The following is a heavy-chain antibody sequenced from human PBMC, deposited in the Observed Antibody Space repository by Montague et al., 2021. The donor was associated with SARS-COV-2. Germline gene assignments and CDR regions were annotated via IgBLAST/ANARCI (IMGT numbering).Heavy chain of an antibody. V-gene: IGHV4-59*08. Sequence: SETLSLTCTVSGGSLNNYSWSWIRQPPGKGLEWVGYIFDSGSTKYNPSLQSRVTISVDTARNQFSLKLLSVTAADTAFYYCARVDSSGPGEYWGQGILVTVSS. CDR3: ARVDSSGPGEY. D-gene: IGHD3-22*01. CDR2: IFDSGST. J-gene: IGHJ4*02. CDR1: GGSLNNYS.